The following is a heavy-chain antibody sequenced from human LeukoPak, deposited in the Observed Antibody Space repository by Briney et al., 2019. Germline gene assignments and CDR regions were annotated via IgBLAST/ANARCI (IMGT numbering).Heavy chain of an antibody. CDR1: GGNFKSYA. J-gene: IGHJ4*02. D-gene: IGHD6-6*01. CDR2: IIPILGIA. Sequence: SVKVSCKASGGNFKSYAISWVRQAPGQGLEWMGRIIPILGIANYAQKFQGRVTITTDESTSTAYMELSSLRSEDTAVYYCARGGWEAARAFDYWGQGTLVTVSS. CDR3: ARGGWEAARAFDY. V-gene: IGHV1-69*04.